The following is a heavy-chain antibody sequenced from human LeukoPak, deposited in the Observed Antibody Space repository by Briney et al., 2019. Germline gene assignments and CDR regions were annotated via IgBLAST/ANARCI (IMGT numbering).Heavy chain of an antibody. J-gene: IGHJ6*03. V-gene: IGHV4-59*11. CDR2: IYYSGST. D-gene: IGHD6-13*01. CDR3: ARGVESSSWYTPYYYYMDV. CDR1: GGSISSHY. Sequence: PSETLSLTCTVSGGSISSHYWSWIRQPPGKGLEWIGYIYYSGSTNYNPSLKSRVTISVDTSKNQFSLKLSSVTAADTAVYYCARGVESSSWYTPYYYYMDVWGKGTTVTVSS.